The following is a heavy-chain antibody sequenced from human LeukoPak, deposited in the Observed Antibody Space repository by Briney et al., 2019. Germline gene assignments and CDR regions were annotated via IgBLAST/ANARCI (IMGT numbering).Heavy chain of an antibody. CDR2: INLSGGST. Sequence: ASVKVSCKASGYTFTSYYMHWVRQAPGQGLEWMGIINLSGGSTSYAQKFQGRVTMTRDMSTSTVYMELSSLRSEDTAVYYCARAADYYDSSGYSMEPLDYWGQGTLVTVSS. CDR1: GYTFTSYY. J-gene: IGHJ4*02. D-gene: IGHD3-22*01. CDR3: ARAADYYDSSGYSMEPLDY. V-gene: IGHV1-46*01.